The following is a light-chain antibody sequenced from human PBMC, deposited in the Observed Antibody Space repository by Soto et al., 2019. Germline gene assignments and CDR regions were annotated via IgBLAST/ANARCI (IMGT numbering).Light chain of an antibody. CDR1: QSISRY. V-gene: IGKV1-12*01. CDR3: QQFDNVPLT. CDR2: TVS. Sequence: DIQMTQSPSSVSASVGDRVTITCRASQSISRYLAWFQQKPGRAPQLLISTVSTLQSGVPSRFSGSGSGTDFTLTITSLQPEDIATYYCQQFDNVPLTFGGGTKV. J-gene: IGKJ4*01.